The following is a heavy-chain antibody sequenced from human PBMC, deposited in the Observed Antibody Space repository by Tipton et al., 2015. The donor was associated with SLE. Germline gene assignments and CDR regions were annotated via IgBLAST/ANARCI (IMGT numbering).Heavy chain of an antibody. CDR1: GGSISSGGYY. D-gene: IGHD2-8*02. CDR3: ARGIEWTTGGMDV. Sequence: TLSLTCTVSGGSISSGGYYWSWIRQHPGKGLEWIGYIYYSGSTYYNPSLKSRVTISVDTSKNQFSLKLSSVTAADTAVYYCARGIEWTTGGMDVWGQGTTVTVSS. J-gene: IGHJ6*02. CDR2: IYYSGST. V-gene: IGHV4-31*03.